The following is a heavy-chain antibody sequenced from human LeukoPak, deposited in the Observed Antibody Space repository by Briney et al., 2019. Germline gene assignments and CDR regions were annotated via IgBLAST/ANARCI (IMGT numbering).Heavy chain of an antibody. Sequence: SETLSLTCTVSGGSISSYYWSWIRQHPGKGLEWIGYIYYSGSTYYNPSLKSRVTISVDTSKNQFSLKLSSVTAADTAVYYCARGVSEWLLGNWFDPWGQGTLVTVSS. V-gene: IGHV4-59*06. CDR3: ARGVSEWLLGNWFDP. J-gene: IGHJ5*02. CDR2: IYYSGST. CDR1: GGSISSYY. D-gene: IGHD3-3*01.